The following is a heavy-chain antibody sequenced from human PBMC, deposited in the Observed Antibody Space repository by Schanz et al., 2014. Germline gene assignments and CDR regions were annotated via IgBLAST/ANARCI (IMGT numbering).Heavy chain of an antibody. V-gene: IGHV7-4-1*02. D-gene: IGHD5-12*01. CDR1: GYTFAMYD. J-gene: IGHJ4*02. CDR3: ARGYSGYSHFDS. CDR2: INTNTANP. Sequence: QVQLVQSGSELKKPGASVKVSCKASGYTFAMYDMNWVRQAPGQGLEWMGWINTNTANPTYAQGFTGRFVYTLDASVTTAYLEISSLKTEDTAVYYCARGYSGYSHFDSWGQGALVTVSS.